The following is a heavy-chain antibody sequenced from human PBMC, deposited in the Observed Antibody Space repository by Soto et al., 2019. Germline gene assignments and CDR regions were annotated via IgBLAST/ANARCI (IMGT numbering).Heavy chain of an antibody. D-gene: IGHD6-13*01. V-gene: IGHV3-9*01. Sequence: EVQLVESGGGLVQPGRSLRLSCAASGFTFDDYAMHWVRQPPGKGLEWVSGITWNSGIIGYADSVKGRFTISRDNAKNSLNLQMNSLRPEDTAFYYCAKDQGYSTSYYGYVDLWGRGTLVTVSS. J-gene: IGHJ2*01. CDR1: GFTFDDYA. CDR3: AKDQGYSTSYYGYVDL. CDR2: ITWNSGII.